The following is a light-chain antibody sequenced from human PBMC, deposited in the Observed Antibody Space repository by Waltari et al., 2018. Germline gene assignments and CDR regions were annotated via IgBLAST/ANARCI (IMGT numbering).Light chain of an antibody. Sequence: QSVLTQPPSVSAAPGQKVTISCSGSTSNTGNNYVPWYQQLPGTAPKLLIYDNNKRPSGIPDRFSGSKSGTSATLDITGLQTGDEADYYCGTWDSSLSGGLFGGGTKLTVL. CDR1: TSNTGNNY. CDR2: DNN. CDR3: GTWDSSLSGGL. V-gene: IGLV1-51*01. J-gene: IGLJ2*01.